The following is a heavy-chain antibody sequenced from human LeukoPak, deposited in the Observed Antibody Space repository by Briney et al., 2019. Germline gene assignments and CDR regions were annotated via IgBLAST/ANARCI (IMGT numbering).Heavy chain of an antibody. CDR2: IIHILGIA. CDR3: ASLVDTAMVDFDY. CDR1: GGTFSSYA. D-gene: IGHD5-18*01. J-gene: IGHJ4*02. Sequence: SVKVSCKASGGTFSSYAISWVRQAPGQGLEWMGRIIHILGIAHYAQKFQGRVTITADKSTSTAYMELSSLRSEDTAVYHCASLVDTAMVDFDYWGQGTLVTVSS. V-gene: IGHV1-69*04.